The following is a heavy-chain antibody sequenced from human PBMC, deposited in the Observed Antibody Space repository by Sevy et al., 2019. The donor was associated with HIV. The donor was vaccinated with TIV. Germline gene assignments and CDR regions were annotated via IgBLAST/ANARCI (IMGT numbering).Heavy chain of an antibody. V-gene: IGHV3-33*01. CDR2: IWSDGRFE. CDR1: GFTFSNYA. D-gene: IGHD3-3*01. J-gene: IGHJ4*02. Sequence: GESLKISCAATGFTFSNYAMHWVRQTPGKGLEWVAIIWSDGRFENHGDSVKGRFTISRDNSKNTLYLQMNNVRVEDTAVYYCARGGYYDDNAAYCALDSWGQGTLVTVSS. CDR3: ARGGYYDDNAAYCALDS.